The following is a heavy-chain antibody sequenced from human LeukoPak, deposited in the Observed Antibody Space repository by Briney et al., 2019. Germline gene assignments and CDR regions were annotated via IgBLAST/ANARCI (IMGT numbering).Heavy chain of an antibody. CDR1: GDSISSYY. D-gene: IGHD3-3*01. CDR2: IYTSGST. Sequence: TSSETLSLTCTVSGDSISSYYWTWIRQPPGKGLEWIGYIYTSGSTNYNPSLKSRLTISVDTSKNQFSLKLSSVTAADTAVYYCAGGFWSGYYTSWGQGTLVTVSS. CDR3: AGGFWSGYYTS. J-gene: IGHJ5*02. V-gene: IGHV4-4*09.